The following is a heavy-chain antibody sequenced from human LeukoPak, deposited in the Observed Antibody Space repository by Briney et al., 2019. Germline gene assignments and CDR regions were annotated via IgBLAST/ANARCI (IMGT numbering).Heavy chain of an antibody. CDR2: IIPIFGTA. CDR1: GGTFSSYA. CDR3: ARDLGGFRYCSGGSCPGAFDI. J-gene: IGHJ3*02. D-gene: IGHD2-15*01. Sequence: SVKVSCKASGGTFSSYAISWVRQAPGQGLEWMGGIIPIFGTANYAQKFQGRVTITTDESTSTAYMELSSLRSEDTAVYYCARDLGGFRYCSGGSCPGAFDIWGQGTMVTVSS. V-gene: IGHV1-69*05.